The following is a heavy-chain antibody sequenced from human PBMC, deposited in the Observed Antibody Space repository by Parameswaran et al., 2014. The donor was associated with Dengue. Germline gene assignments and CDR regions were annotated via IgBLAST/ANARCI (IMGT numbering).Heavy chain of an antibody. D-gene: IGHD6-13*01. CDR2: IDPSDSYT. J-gene: IGHJ6*02. Sequence: VRQMPGKGLEWMGRIDPSDSYTNYSPSFQGHVTISADKSISTAYLQWSSLKASDTAMYYCARQGGSSWFYGMDVWGQGTTVTVSS. CDR3: ARQGGSSWFYGMDV. V-gene: IGHV5-10-1*01.